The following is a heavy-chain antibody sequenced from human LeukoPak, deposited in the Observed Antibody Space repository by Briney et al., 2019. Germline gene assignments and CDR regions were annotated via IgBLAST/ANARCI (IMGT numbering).Heavy chain of an antibody. CDR1: GFTFSSYS. J-gene: IGHJ3*02. V-gene: IGHV3-21*01. Sequence: GGSLRLSCAASGFTFSSYSMNWVRQAPGKGLEWVSSISSSSSYIYYADSVKGRFTISRDNAKNSLYLQMNSLRAEDTAVYYCARGQVLDAFDIWGQGTMVTVSS. CDR3: ARGQVLDAFDI. D-gene: IGHD3-10*01. CDR2: ISSSSSYI.